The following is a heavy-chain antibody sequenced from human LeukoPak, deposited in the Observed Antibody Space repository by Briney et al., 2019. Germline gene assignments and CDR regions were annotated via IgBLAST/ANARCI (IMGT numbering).Heavy chain of an antibody. CDR2: MIPICGTA. CDR3: ARAGGIAVAGTSWFDP. J-gene: IGHJ5*02. Sequence: AVKVSCKASERTFSSYAISWGRQAPGKGLELMGGMIPICGTANYAQKFQGSVTITADKSTRPAYVELSSLRSEDPAVYYCARAGGIAVAGTSWFDPWGQGTLVTVSS. V-gene: IGHV1-69*06. CDR1: ERTFSSYA. D-gene: IGHD6-19*01.